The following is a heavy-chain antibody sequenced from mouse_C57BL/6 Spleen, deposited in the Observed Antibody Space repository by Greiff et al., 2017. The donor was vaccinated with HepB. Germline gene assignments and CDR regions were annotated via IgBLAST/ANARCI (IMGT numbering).Heavy chain of an antibody. J-gene: IGHJ1*03. Sequence: QVQLKESGAELARPGASVKLSCKASGYTFTSYGISWVKQRTGQGLEWIGEIYPRSGNTYYNEKFKGKATLTADKSSSTAYMELRSRTSEDSAVYFCARGITGYFDVWGTGTTVTVSS. CDR2: IYPRSGNT. CDR3: ARGITGYFDV. V-gene: IGHV1-81*01. CDR1: GYTFTSYG. D-gene: IGHD3-1*01.